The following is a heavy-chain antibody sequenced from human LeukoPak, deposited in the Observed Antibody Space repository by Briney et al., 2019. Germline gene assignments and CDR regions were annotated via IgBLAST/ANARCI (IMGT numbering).Heavy chain of an antibody. CDR1: GFTFSSYE. CDR2: ISSSGSTI. Sequence: GGSLRLSCAASGFTFSSYEINWVRQAPGKGLEWVSYISSSGSTIYYADSVKGRFTISRDNAKNSLYLQMNSLRAEDTAVYYCAIETLYDFWSGYPPRDAFDIWGQGTMVTVSS. V-gene: IGHV3-48*03. J-gene: IGHJ3*02. D-gene: IGHD3-3*01. CDR3: AIETLYDFWSGYPPRDAFDI.